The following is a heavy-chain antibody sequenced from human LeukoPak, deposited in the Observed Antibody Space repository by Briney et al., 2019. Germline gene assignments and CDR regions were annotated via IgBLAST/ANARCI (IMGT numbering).Heavy chain of an antibody. CDR2: IYHSGST. CDR3: ARDGGYYYDSSGNEVYFQH. CDR1: GGSISSYY. Sequence: SETLSLTCTVSGGSISSYYWSWIRQHPGKGLEWIGNIYHSGSTYYNPSLKSRATISVDTSKNHFSLRLSSVTAADTAVYYCARDGGYYYDSSGNEVYFQHWGQGTLVTVSS. D-gene: IGHD3-22*01. J-gene: IGHJ1*01. V-gene: IGHV4-59*06.